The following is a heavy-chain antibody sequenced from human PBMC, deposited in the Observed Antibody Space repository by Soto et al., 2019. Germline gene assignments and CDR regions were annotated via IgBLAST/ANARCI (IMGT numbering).Heavy chain of an antibody. Sequence: QVQLQESGPGLVKPSQTLSLTCTVSGASISSGDYYWTWIRQPPGKGLEWIGSIYYSGSTYYNPSLKSRVTISVDTSNNQFSLKLSSVTAADTAVYYCARASYDSSTYHLDYWGPGTLVTVSS. J-gene: IGHJ4*02. V-gene: IGHV4-30-4*01. CDR3: ARASYDSSTYHLDY. CDR1: GASISSGDYY. CDR2: IYYSGST. D-gene: IGHD3-22*01.